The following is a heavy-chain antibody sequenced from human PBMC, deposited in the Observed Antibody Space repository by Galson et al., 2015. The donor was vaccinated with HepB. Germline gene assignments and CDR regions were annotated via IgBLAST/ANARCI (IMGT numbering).Heavy chain of an antibody. CDR2: IWYDGSNK. Sequence: SLRLSCAASGFTFSSYGMHWVRQAPGKGLEWVAVIWYDGSNKYYADSVKGRFTISRDNSKNTLYLQMNSLRAEDTAVYYCARDPFRVPAAIGAYYGMDVWGQGTTVTVSS. V-gene: IGHV3-33*01. J-gene: IGHJ6*02. CDR1: GFTFSSYG. CDR3: ARDPFRVPAAIGAYYGMDV. D-gene: IGHD2-2*01.